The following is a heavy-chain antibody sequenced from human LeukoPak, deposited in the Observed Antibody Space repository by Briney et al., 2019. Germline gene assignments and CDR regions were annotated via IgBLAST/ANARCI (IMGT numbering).Heavy chain of an antibody. Sequence: SETLSLTCTVSGASISSYYWSWIRQPPGKGLEWIGYIYYSGSTNYSPSLKSRVTISVDTSKNQLSLKVISVTAADTAVYYCARHDVTIFGVRRPFDYWGQGTLVTVSS. J-gene: IGHJ4*02. CDR3: ARHDVTIFGVRRPFDY. D-gene: IGHD3-3*01. CDR2: IYYSGST. CDR1: GASISSYY. V-gene: IGHV4-59*08.